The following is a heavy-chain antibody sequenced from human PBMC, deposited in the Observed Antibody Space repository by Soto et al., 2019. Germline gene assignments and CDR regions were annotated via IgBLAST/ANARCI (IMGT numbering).Heavy chain of an antibody. V-gene: IGHV5-51*01. CDR3: ARGPTTLTTHTWFDP. CDR2: IYPGDSDT. Sequence: GESLKISCKGSGYSFTSYWIGWVRQMPGKGLEWMGIIYPGDSDTRYSPSFQGQVTISADKSISTAYLQWSSLKASDTAMYYCARGPTTLTTHTWFDPWGQGTLVTVSS. J-gene: IGHJ5*02. CDR1: GYSFTSYW.